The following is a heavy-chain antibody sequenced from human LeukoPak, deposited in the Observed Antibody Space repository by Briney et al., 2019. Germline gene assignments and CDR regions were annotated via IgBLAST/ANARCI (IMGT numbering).Heavy chain of an antibody. Sequence: SETLSLTCTVSGGSISSSSYYWGWIRQPPGKGLEWIGSIYYSGSTYYNPSLKSRVTISVDTSKNQFSLKLSSVTAADTAVYYCARAGPHSVRGVIIAGWFDPWGQGTLVTVSS. CDR2: IYYSGST. CDR3: ARAGPHSVRGVIIAGWFDP. D-gene: IGHD3-10*01. CDR1: GGSISSSSYY. J-gene: IGHJ5*02. V-gene: IGHV4-39*07.